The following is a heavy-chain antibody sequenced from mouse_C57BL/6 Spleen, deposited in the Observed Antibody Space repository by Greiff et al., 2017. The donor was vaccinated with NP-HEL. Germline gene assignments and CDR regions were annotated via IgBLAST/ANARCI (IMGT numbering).Heavy chain of an antibody. CDR3: ARGGTTVVATSYWYFDV. CDR1: GYTFTSYW. V-gene: IGHV1-52*01. Sequence: QVQLQQPGAELVRPGSSVKLSCKASGYTFTSYWMHWVKQRPIQGLEWIGNIDPSDSETHYNQKFKDKATLTVDKSSSTAYMQLSSLTSEDSAVYYGARGGTTVVATSYWYFDVWGTGTTVTVSS. D-gene: IGHD1-1*01. CDR2: IDPSDSET. J-gene: IGHJ1*03.